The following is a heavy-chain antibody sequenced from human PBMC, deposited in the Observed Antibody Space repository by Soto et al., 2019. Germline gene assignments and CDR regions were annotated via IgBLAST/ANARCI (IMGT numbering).Heavy chain of an antibody. J-gene: IGHJ4*02. V-gene: IGHV3-7*03. D-gene: IGHD2-15*01. CDR2: IKQDGSEK. Sequence: GGSLRLSCAASGFTFSNYWMTWVRQAPGKGLEWVANIKQDGSEKYYVDSVKGRFTISRDNAKNSLYLQMNSLRAEDTAVYYCARGCSGGSCYSIWFDYWGQGTQVTVSS. CDR1: GFTFSNYW. CDR3: ARGCSGGSCYSIWFDY.